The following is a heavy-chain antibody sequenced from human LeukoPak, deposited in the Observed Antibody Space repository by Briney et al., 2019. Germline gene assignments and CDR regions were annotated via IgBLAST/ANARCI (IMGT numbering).Heavy chain of an antibody. CDR3: AREVQLERLGFGKEGSAFDY. D-gene: IGHD1-1*01. J-gene: IGHJ4*02. V-gene: IGHV3-48*03. CDR1: GFTFSTYD. CDR2: ISSSGSSI. Sequence: GGSLRLSCTASGFTFSTYDMNWVRQAPGKGLEWVSYISSSGSSIYYADSVKGRFTISRDNAKNSLYLQMNSLRAEDTAVYYCAREVQLERLGFGKEGSAFDYWGQGTLVTVSS.